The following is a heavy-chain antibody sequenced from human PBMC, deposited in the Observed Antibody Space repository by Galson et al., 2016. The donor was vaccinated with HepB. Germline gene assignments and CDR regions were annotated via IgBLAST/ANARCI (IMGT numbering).Heavy chain of an antibody. V-gene: IGHV3-48*03. CDR1: GFSFRSYE. J-gene: IGHJ4*02. CDR2: ISSGGTI. CDR3: ARENTKVGYPVVGFIDF. D-gene: IGHD2-15*01. Sequence: SLRLSCAASGFSFRSYEMNWVRQAPGKGLEWVSYISSGGTILYADSVKGRFSISRDNARNSLYLQMNSLRAEDTAVYYCARENTKVGYPVVGFIDFWGQGTLVTVSS.